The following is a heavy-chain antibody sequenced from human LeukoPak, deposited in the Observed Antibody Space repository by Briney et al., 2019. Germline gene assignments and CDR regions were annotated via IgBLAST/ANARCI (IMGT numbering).Heavy chain of an antibody. V-gene: IGHV4-39*01. CDR1: GGSIIGGTYY. CDR3: ARNHFLGGAFDL. CDR2: IFYTGHT. J-gene: IGHJ3*01. Sequence: SETLSLTCAVSGGSIIGGTYYWARIRQPPGKGLERVGSIFYTGHTFYNPSLKSRLSISLDTSKNQFSLKLNSVTAADTAVYYCARNHFLGGAFDLWGQGTVVTVSS. D-gene: IGHD3-16*01.